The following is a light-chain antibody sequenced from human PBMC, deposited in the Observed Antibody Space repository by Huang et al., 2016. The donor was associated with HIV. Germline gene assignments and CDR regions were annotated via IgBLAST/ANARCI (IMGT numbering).Light chain of an antibody. V-gene: IGKV3D-15*01. Sequence: EIMMTQSPATLSVSPGGRATLSCRASQNVRNNLAWYQQKTGQAPRLLIDDTSTRASGIPARFSGSGSGTEFTLTISGLQSEDFAFYYCQQYDNWPPGLTFGGGTKIEI. CDR1: QNVRNN. J-gene: IGKJ4*01. CDR2: DTS. CDR3: QQYDNWPPGLT.